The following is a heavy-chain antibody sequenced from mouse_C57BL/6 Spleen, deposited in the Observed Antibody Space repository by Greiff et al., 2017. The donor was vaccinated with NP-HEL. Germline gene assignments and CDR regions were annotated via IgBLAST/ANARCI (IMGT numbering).Heavy chain of an antibody. CDR1: GFTFSSYA. V-gene: IGHV5-9-1*02. J-gene: IGHJ2*01. Sequence: EVKVVESGEGLVKPGGSLKLSCAASGFTFSSYAMSWVRQTPEKRLEWVAYISSGGDYIYYADTVKGRFTISRDNARNTLYLQMSSLKSEDTAMYYCTRDRDYGSSLHYFDYWGQGTTLTVSS. CDR2: ISSGGDYI. D-gene: IGHD1-1*01. CDR3: TRDRDYGSSLHYFDY.